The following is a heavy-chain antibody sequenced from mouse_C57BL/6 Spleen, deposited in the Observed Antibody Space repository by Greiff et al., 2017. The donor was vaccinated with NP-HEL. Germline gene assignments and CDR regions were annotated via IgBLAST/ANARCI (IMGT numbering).Heavy chain of an antibody. V-gene: IGHV1-26*01. Sequence: VQLKQSGPELVKPGASVKISCKASGYTFTDYYMNWVKQSHGKSLEWIGDINPNNGGTSYNQKFKGKATLTVDKSSSTAYMELRSLTSEDSAVYYCARRDGYYDYWGQGTTLTVSS. J-gene: IGHJ2*01. CDR1: GYTFTDYY. CDR3: ARRDGYYDY. D-gene: IGHD2-3*01. CDR2: INPNNGGT.